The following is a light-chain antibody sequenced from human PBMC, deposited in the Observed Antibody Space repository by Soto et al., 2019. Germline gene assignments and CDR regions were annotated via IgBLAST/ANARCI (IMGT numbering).Light chain of an antibody. J-gene: IGKJ1*01. CDR3: QQYDSSPRT. V-gene: IGKV3-20*01. Sequence: EIVLTQSPGTLTLSPGESATLSCRASQSISSSYLAWYQQKPGQAPRLLIYGASSRATGIPDRFSGSGSGTDFTLTINRLEPEDFAVYYCQQYDSSPRTXGQGTKVDI. CDR2: GAS. CDR1: QSISSSY.